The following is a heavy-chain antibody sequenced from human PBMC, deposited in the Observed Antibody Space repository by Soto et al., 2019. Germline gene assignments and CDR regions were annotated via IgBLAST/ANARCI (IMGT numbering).Heavy chain of an antibody. D-gene: IGHD6-13*01. Sequence: QVQLVESGGGVVQPGRSLRLSCAASGFTFSSYTMHWVRQAPGKGLEWVALISSAGSNKYYVDAVKGRCTISRDNSINTLYLQMNSLRTEDTAVYYWARAPASSWHTFDSWGQGTLVTVSS. CDR1: GFTFSSYT. J-gene: IGHJ4*02. CDR2: ISSAGSNK. CDR3: ARAPASSWHTFDS. V-gene: IGHV3-30-3*01.